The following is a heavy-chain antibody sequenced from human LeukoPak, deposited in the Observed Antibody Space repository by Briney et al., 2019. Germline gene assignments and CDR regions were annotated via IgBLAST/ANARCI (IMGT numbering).Heavy chain of an antibody. J-gene: IGHJ4*02. D-gene: IGHD6-19*01. V-gene: IGHV3-21*01. CDR3: ARDRFFYSSGWIFDY. CDR1: GFTFSSYS. CDR2: ISSGSGYI. Sequence: GGSLRLSCAASGFTFSSYSMNWVRQAPGKGLEWVSSISSGSGYIYYADSVKGRFTISRDNAKNSLYLQLNSLRAEDTAVYYCARDRFFYSSGWIFDYWGQGTLVTVSS.